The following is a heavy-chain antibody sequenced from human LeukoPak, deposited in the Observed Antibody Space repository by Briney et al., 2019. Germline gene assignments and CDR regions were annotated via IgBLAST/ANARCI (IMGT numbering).Heavy chain of an antibody. CDR1: GYTFTGYY. CDR2: INPNSGGT. CDR3: ARADYDSSGYYYF. D-gene: IGHD3-22*01. J-gene: IGHJ4*02. V-gene: IGHV1-2*02. Sequence: ASVKVSCKASGYTFTGYYMHWVRQAPGQGLEWMGWINPNSGGTNYAQKFQGRVTMTRDTSISTAYMELSRLRSDDTAVYYCARADYDSSGYYYFWGQGTLVTVSS.